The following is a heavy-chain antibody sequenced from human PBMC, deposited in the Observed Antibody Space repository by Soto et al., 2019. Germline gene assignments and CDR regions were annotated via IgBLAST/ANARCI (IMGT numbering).Heavy chain of an antibody. CDR1: GFTFSSYG. D-gene: IGHD3-10*01. Sequence: GGSLRLSCAASGFTFSSYGMHWVRQAPGKGLEWVAVISYDGSNKYYADSVKGRFTISRDNSKNTLYLQMNSLRAEDTAVYYCAKDLLVLTMVRGVTPAHWFDPWGQGTLVTVSS. CDR3: AKDLLVLTMVRGVTPAHWFDP. J-gene: IGHJ5*02. V-gene: IGHV3-30*18. CDR2: ISYDGSNK.